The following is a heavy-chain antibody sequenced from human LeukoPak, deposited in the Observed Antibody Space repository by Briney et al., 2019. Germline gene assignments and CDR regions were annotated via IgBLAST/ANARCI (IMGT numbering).Heavy chain of an antibody. J-gene: IGHJ4*02. CDR2: IIPIFGTA. CDR3: ARGCYYDSSGYYYFDY. Sequence: ASVKVSCKASGGTFSSYAISWVRQAPGQGLEWMGGIIPIFGTANYAQKFQGRVTITADESTSTAYMELSSLRSEDTAVYYCARGCYYDSSGYYYFDYWGQGTLVTVSS. D-gene: IGHD3-22*01. V-gene: IGHV1-69*13. CDR1: GGTFSSYA.